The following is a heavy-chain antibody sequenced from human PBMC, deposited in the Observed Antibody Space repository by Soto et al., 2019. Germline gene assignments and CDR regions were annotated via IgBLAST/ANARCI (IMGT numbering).Heavy chain of an antibody. D-gene: IGHD2-15*01. Sequence: SVELSSKXSGYAFTSYRISLVLHDPGQGLEWMGWISAYNGNTNSAQKIQGRVTMSTDTCTSSAYMELRSLRSDDTAVYYCVRDIVAPMSRREGFDYR. CDR2: ISAYNGNT. J-gene: IGHJ4*01. CDR1: GYAFTSYR. V-gene: IGHV1-18*01. CDR3: VRDIVAPMSRREGFDY.